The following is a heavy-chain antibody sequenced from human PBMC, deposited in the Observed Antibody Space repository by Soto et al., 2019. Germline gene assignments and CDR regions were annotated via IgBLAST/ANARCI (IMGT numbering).Heavy chain of an antibody. V-gene: IGHV4-59*01. J-gene: IGHJ5*02. Sequence: QVQLQESGPGLVKPSETLSLTCTVSGGSISSYYWSWIRQPPGKGLEWIGYIYYSGSTNYNPSLKSRVTISVDTSKNQFSLKLSSVTAADTAVYYCARDIVVVPAATPEQWFDPWGQGTLVTVSS. CDR3: ARDIVVVPAATPEQWFDP. CDR1: GGSISSYY. D-gene: IGHD2-2*01. CDR2: IYYSGST.